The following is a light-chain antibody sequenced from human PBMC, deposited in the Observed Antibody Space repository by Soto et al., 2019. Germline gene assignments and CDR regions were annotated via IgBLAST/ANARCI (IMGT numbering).Light chain of an antibody. V-gene: IGLV2-11*01. CDR2: DVT. CDR3: CSYAGKYTYV. J-gene: IGLJ1*01. CDR1: YSDVGGYKY. Sequence: QSVLTQPRSVSGSPGQSVTISCTGNYSDVGGYKYVSWYQQHPGKAPKLMISDVTERPSGVPDRFSGSKSGNTASLTISGLQAEDEADYYCCSYAGKYTYVFGTGTKVTVL.